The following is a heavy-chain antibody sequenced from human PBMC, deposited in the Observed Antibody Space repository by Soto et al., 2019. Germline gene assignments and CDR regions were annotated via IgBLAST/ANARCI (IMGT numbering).Heavy chain of an antibody. V-gene: IGHV4-31*03. J-gene: IGHJ6*02. CDR2: IYYSGST. CDR3: ARSETLTRVRGVSYYYYGMDI. D-gene: IGHD3-10*01. Sequence: TLSLTCTVPGGSIRSGGYYWIWIRQRPGKGLEWIGYIYYSGSTYYNPSLKSRVTMTVDTSKNQFSLKRSSVTAADTAVYYCARSETLTRVRGVSYYYYGMDIWGQGSTVTVSS. CDR1: GGSIRSGGYY.